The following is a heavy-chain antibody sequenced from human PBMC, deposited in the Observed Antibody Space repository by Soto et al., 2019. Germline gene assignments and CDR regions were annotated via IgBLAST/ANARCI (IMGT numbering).Heavy chain of an antibody. CDR3: EKGVGGQGDEKIILDY. Sequence: GSLRLSCAASGFTFSSYAMSWVRQAPGKGLEWVPAISGSGGSTYYADSVKGRFTISRDNSKNTLYLQMNSLRAEDTAVYYCEKGVGGQGDEKIILDYWGQGTLVTVSS. D-gene: IGHD1-26*01. CDR1: GFTFSSYA. J-gene: IGHJ4*02. CDR2: ISGSGGST. V-gene: IGHV3-23*01.